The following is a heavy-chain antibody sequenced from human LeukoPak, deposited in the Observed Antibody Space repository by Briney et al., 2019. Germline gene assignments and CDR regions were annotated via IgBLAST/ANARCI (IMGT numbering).Heavy chain of an antibody. CDR1: GFTFSNYA. D-gene: IGHD5-12*01. CDR2: ISHDGSNK. Sequence: GGSLRLSCAASGFTFSNYAIHWVRQAPGKGLEWVAVISHDGSNKYYADSVKGRFTISRDNSKNTLYLQMNSLRTEDTAVYYCARGSRAIVATKFARGRYMDVWGKGATVTVSS. V-gene: IGHV3-30*04. CDR3: ARGSRAIVATKFARGRYMDV. J-gene: IGHJ6*03.